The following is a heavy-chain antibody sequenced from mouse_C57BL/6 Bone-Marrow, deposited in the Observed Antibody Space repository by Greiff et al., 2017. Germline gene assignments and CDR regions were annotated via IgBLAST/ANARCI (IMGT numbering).Heavy chain of an antibody. CDR1: GFSLSTFGMG. CDR3: ARIASYPVAMDY. Sequence: QVTLKVSGPGILQPSQTLSLTCSFSGFSLSTFGMGVGWIRQPSGKGLEWLAHTWCDDDKYNNPAPKRRLTLSKDTSKNQVVLQIANVDTADTATYYCARIASYPVAMDYRGQGTSVTVSS. CDR2: TWCDDDK. J-gene: IGHJ4*01. V-gene: IGHV8-8*01. D-gene: IGHD2-10*01.